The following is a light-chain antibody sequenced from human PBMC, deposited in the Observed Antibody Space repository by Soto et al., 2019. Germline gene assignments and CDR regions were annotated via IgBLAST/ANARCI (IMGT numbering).Light chain of an antibody. J-gene: IGKJ1*01. CDR1: QTVPSR. Sequence: EMVMTQSPATLSVSPGECGTLSCRASQTVPSRIAWYQQKPGQAPSLLIYGASTRATGVPDRFSGTGSGTEFTLTISRLEPEDFAVYDCQRQRTFGQGTKVDI. V-gene: IGKV3-15*01. CDR2: GAS. CDR3: QRQRT.